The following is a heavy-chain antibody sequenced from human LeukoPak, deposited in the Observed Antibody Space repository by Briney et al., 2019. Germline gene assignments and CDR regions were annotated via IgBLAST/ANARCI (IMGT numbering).Heavy chain of an antibody. V-gene: IGHV5-51*01. Sequence: GESLKISCKGSGYIFTNYWIGWVRPMPGKGLEWMGIIYPGDSDTRYSPSFQGQVTISADKSISTTDRQSSSLKASDTAMFYCATTSARGNPHYFDSWGQGTLVTVSS. CDR3: ATTSARGNPHYFDS. CDR2: IYPGDSDT. D-gene: IGHD6-6*01. J-gene: IGHJ4*02. CDR1: GYIFTNYW.